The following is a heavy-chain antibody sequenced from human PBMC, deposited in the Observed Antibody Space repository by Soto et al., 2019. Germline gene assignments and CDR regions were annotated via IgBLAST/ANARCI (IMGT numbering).Heavy chain of an antibody. CDR3: ARVHMGVLAFDI. J-gene: IGHJ3*02. V-gene: IGHV4-31*01. CDR1: GGSISSGGYY. CDR2: IYYSGST. D-gene: IGHD2-8*01. Sequence: QVQLQESGPGLVKPSQTLSLTCTVSGGSISSGGYYWSWIRQHPGKGLEWIGYIYYSGSTYYNPSRKSPVTRAVDTSKNQFSLKLSSVTAADTDVYYGARVHMGVLAFDIWGQGTMVTVS.